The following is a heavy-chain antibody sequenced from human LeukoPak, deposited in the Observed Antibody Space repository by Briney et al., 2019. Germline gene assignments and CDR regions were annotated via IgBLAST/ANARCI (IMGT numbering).Heavy chain of an antibody. CDR3: ARDYDSSGYSDAFDI. CDR2: INWNGGST. V-gene: IGHV3-20*04. Sequence: GGSLRLSCVASGLSVSSNYMSWVRQAPGKGLEWVSGINWNGGSTGYADSAKGRFTISRDNAKNSLYLQMNSLRAEDTALYYCARDYDSSGYSDAFDIWGQGTMVTVSS. D-gene: IGHD3-22*01. J-gene: IGHJ3*02. CDR1: GLSVSSNY.